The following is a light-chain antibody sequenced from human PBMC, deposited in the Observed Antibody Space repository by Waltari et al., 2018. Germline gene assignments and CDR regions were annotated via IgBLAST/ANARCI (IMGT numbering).Light chain of an antibody. J-gene: IGLJ2*01. V-gene: IGLV2-23*03. CDR1: SRDVGSSNL. CDR3: CSYAGGSAFVV. CDR2: EGS. Sequence: QSALTQPASLSGSPGPSITISCTGTSRDVGSSNLVSWYQQHPGKAPKLIIYEGSKRPSGVSNRFSGSKSGNTASLTISGLQAEDEADYHCCSYAGGSAFVVFGGGTKLTVL.